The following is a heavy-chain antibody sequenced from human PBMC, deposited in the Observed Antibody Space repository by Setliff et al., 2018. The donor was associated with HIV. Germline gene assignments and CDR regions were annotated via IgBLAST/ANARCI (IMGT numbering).Heavy chain of an antibody. CDR2: IKQDGSEK. J-gene: IGHJ3*02. V-gene: IGHV3-7*01. D-gene: IGHD6-19*01. CDR1: GFTFSSYW. CDR3: ARDYQQGLPDAFDI. Sequence: GGSLRLSCAASGFTFSSYWMSWVRQAPGKGLEWVANIKQDGSEKYYVDSVKGRFTISRDNAKNSLYLQMNSLRAEDTAVYYCARDYQQGLPDAFDIWGQGTMVTVS.